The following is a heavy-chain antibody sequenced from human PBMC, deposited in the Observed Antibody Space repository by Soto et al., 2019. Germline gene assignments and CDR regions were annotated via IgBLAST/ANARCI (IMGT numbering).Heavy chain of an antibody. Sequence: SVKVSCKASGGTFSSYAISWVRQAPGQGLEWMGGIIPIFGTANYAQKFQGRVTITADESTSTAYMELSSLRSEDTAVYYCASSLYYYDSSGYYALDYWGQGPMVTVSS. CDR3: ASSLYYYDSSGYYALDY. D-gene: IGHD3-22*01. V-gene: IGHV1-69*13. J-gene: IGHJ4*02. CDR1: GGTFSSYA. CDR2: IIPIFGTA.